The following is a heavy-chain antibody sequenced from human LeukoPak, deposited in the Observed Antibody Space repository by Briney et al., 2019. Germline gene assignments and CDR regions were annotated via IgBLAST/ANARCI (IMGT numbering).Heavy chain of an antibody. CDR1: GFTFDDYT. CDR3: AKDFSADCLQFTHMDV. Sequence: PGGSLRLSCAASGFTFDDYTMHWVRQAPGKGLEWVSLIRWDGGSTYYADSVKGRFTISRDNSKNSLYLQMNSLRTEDTALYFCAKDFSADCLQFTHMDVWGKGTTVTVSS. CDR2: IRWDGGST. J-gene: IGHJ6*03. V-gene: IGHV3-43*01. D-gene: IGHD2-21*02.